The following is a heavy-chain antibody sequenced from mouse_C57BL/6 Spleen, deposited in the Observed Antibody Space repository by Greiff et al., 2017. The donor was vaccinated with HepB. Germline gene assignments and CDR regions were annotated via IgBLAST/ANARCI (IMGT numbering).Heavy chain of an antibody. CDR3: AREGDYYGSSRGYFDV. CDR1: GYSITSDY. J-gene: IGHJ1*03. D-gene: IGHD1-1*01. Sequence: EVQRVESGPGLAKPSQTLSLTCSVTGYSITSDYWNWIRKFPGNKLEYMGYISYSGSTYYNPSLKSRISITRDTAKNQYYLQLNSVTTEDTATYYCAREGDYYGSSRGYFDVWGTGTTVTVSS. V-gene: IGHV3-8*01. CDR2: ISYSGST.